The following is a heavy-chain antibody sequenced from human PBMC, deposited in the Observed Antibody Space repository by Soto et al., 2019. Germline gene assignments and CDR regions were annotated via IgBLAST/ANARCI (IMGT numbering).Heavy chain of an antibody. CDR3: ARGPPIFY. D-gene: IGHD6-25*01. CDR1: GGSISSGGYS. V-gene: IGHV4-30-2*01. J-gene: IGHJ4*02. Sequence: QLQLQESGSGLVKPSQTLSLTCAVSGGSISSGGYSWSWIRQPPGKGLECSGYIYHSASTYYIPSRKRRVPISLDGSKFQSSLELSSVTAADTAVYYCARGPPIFYWGQGTLVPVSS. CDR2: IYHSAST.